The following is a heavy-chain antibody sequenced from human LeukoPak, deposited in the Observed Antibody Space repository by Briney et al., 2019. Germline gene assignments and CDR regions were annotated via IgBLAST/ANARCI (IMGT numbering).Heavy chain of an antibody. CDR3: AKDSRSPTIPRWFDP. CDR1: GFAFSNYA. D-gene: IGHD3-3*01. V-gene: IGHV3-23*01. Sequence: GGSLRLSCAASGFAFSNYAMTWVRQAPGKGLEWVSAVVGSGSSTYYADSVKGRFTISRDNSKNTLYLQMNSLGAEDTAVYYCAKDSRSPTIPRWFDPWGQGTLVTVSS. CDR2: VVGSGSST. J-gene: IGHJ5*02.